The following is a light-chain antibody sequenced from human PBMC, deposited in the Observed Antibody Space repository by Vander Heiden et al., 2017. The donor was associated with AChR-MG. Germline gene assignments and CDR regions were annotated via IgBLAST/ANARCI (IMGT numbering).Light chain of an antibody. Sequence: SALTQPASVSGSPGQSLTISCTGTSSDVGGYNYVSWYQQHPGKATKLMIYEVSNRPAGVANRFSGSKAGNTASLTISGLQAEDEADYYCSSYTSSSSVVFGGGTKLTVL. CDR1: SSDVGGYNY. V-gene: IGLV2-14*01. J-gene: IGLJ2*01. CDR2: EVS. CDR3: SSYTSSSSVV.